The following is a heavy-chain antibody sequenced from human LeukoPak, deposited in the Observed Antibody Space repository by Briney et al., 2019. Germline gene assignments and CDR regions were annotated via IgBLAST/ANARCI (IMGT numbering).Heavy chain of an antibody. J-gene: IGHJ4*02. CDR3: ARGSRELYYFDY. CDR2: IYYSGST. CDR1: GGSISSYY. Sequence: SETLSLTCTVSGGSISSYYWSWIRQPPGKGLEWIWYIYYSGSTKFNPSLKSRVTISVDASKTQFSLQLKSVTAADTAVYYCARGSRELYYFDYWGQGTLVTVSS. V-gene: IGHV4-59*01. D-gene: IGHD1-7*01.